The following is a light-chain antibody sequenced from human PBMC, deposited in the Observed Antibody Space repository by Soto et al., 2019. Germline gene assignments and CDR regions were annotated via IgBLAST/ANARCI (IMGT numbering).Light chain of an antibody. CDR1: QTISSY. J-gene: IGKJ3*01. V-gene: IGKV1-39*01. CDR2: DVS. CDR3: QQTYRSPRFT. Sequence: DIQMTQSPSSLSASVGDSVTITCRASQTISSYLSWYQQRPGKAPKLLIYDVSSLKSGVPSRFSGSGYATEFTLSINSLQPEDFSTYYCQQTYRSPRFTFGPGTRVDI.